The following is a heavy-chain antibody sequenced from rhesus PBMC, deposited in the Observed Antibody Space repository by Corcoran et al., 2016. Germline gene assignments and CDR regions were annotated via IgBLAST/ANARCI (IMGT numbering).Heavy chain of an antibody. Sequence: QVQLQDSGPGLVKPSETLSLTCAVSGFSISSGYGWTWIRQPPGQGLEWIGYIGGSSGITNYKASLKSRVTISKDTSKNQLSLKMSCVTAADTAVYYCARGRSGTVTAIDYWGQGVLVTVSS. V-gene: IGHV4-127*01. J-gene: IGHJ4*01. CDR3: ARGRSGTVTAIDY. D-gene: IGHD4-23*01. CDR1: GFSISSGYG. CDR2: IGGSSGIT.